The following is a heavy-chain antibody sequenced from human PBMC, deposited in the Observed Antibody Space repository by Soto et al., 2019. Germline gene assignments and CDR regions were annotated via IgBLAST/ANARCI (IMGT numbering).Heavy chain of an antibody. Sequence: SETLSLTCTVSGGSISSSSYYWGWIRQPPGKGLEWIGSIYYSGSTYYNPSLKSRVTISVDTSKNQFSLKLSSVTAADPAVDYCARLVYYYGSGSYYIDQYYFDYWGQGTLVTVSS. CDR2: IYYSGST. CDR3: ARLVYYYGSGSYYIDQYYFDY. D-gene: IGHD3-10*01. CDR1: GGSISSSSYY. J-gene: IGHJ4*02. V-gene: IGHV4-39*01.